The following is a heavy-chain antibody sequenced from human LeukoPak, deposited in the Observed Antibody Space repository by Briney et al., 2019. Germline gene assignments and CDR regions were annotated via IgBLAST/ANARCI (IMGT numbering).Heavy chain of an antibody. CDR2: ISHRVSDV. V-gene: IGHV3-11*01. J-gene: IGHJ4*02. D-gene: IGHD4-17*01. CDR3: ARDPFMTTGWGIDY. CDR1: GFTFSDYY. Sequence: GGSLRLSCAASGFTFSDYYMSWIRQAPGKGLEWVSYISHRVSDVQYADSVKGRFTISRDNARNSLYLQMNSLRAEDTAVYYCARDPFMTTGWGIDYWGQGTLVTVSS.